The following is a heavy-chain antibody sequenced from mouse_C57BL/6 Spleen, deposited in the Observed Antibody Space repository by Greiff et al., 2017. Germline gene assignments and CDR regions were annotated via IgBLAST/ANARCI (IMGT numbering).Heavy chain of an antibody. D-gene: IGHD2-2*01. CDR1: GYTFTSYW. J-gene: IGHJ3*01. V-gene: IGHV1-50*01. Sequence: QVQLQQPGAELVKPGASVKLSCKASGYTFTSYWMQWVKQRPGQGLEWIGEIDPSDSYTNYNQKFKGKATLTVDTSSSTAYMQLSSLTSEASAVYYCARSAGGYAFAYWGQGTLVTVSA. CDR2: IDPSDSYT. CDR3: ARSAGGYAFAY.